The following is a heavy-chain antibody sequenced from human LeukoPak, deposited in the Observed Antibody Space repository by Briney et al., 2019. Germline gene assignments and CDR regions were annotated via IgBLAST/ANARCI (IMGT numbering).Heavy chain of an antibody. CDR2: MNPNSGNT. D-gene: IGHD3-3*01. J-gene: IGHJ4*02. CDR1: GYTFTSYD. CDR3: ARGRRFLEWSVDY. V-gene: IGHV1-8*01. Sequence: ASVKVSCKASGYTFTSYDINWVRQATGQGLGWMGWMNPNSGNTGYAQKFQGRVTMTRNTSISTAYMELSSLRSEDTAVYYCARGRRFLEWSVDYWGQGTLVTVSS.